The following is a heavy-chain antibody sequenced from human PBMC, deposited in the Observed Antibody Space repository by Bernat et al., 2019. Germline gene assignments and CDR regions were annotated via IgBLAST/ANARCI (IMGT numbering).Heavy chain of an antibody. Sequence: EVQLLESGGGLVQPGGSLRLSCEASGFTFSDYAMSWVRQAPGKGLEWVSAISGSDGSTYYAESVKGRFNISRDNSKNTLYLQMNSLRAEDTAVYYCAKDVSAVAGDAFDIWGQGTMVTVSS. CDR3: AKDVSAVAGDAFDI. D-gene: IGHD6-19*01. CDR1: GFTFSDYA. V-gene: IGHV3-23*01. CDR2: ISGSDGST. J-gene: IGHJ3*02.